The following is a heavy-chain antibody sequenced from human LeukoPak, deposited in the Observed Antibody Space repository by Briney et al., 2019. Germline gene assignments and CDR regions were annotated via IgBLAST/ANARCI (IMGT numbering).Heavy chain of an antibody. CDR1: GFTVSSNY. CDR3: AKDPWGSRVY. D-gene: IGHD7-27*01. CDR2: INSAGNA. Sequence: GGSLRLSCAASGFTVSSNYMNWVRQAPGKGLEWVSVINSAGNAYYADSVKGRFTISRDNSKNMLYLQINSLRVDDTAVYYCAKDPWGSRVYWGQGTLVTVSS. V-gene: IGHV3-66*01. J-gene: IGHJ4*02.